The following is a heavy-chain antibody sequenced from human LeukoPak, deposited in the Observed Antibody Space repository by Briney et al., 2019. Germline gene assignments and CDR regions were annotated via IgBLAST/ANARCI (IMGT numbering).Heavy chain of an antibody. CDR3: ARSIAVAGMMVDAFDI. V-gene: IGHV3-48*01. J-gene: IGHJ3*02. D-gene: IGHD6-19*01. CDR2: ISVSISTI. Sequence: PGGSLRLSCAASGFTFSGYSMNWVRQAPGKGLEWVSYISVSISTIYYADSVKGRFTISRDNAKNSLYLQMNSLRAEDTAVYYCARSIAVAGMMVDAFDIWGQETMVTVSS. CDR1: GFTFSGYS.